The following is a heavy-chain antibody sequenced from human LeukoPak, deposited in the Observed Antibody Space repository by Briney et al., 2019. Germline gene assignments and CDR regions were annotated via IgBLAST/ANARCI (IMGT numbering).Heavy chain of an antibody. Sequence: GGSLRLSCAASGFTFSSYEMNWVRQAPGKGLEWVSYISSSGSTIYYADSVKGRFTISRDNAKNSLYLQMNSLRAEDTAVYYCARVTHYYDSSGYGRVYWGQGTLVTVSS. V-gene: IGHV3-48*03. CDR1: GFTFSSYE. D-gene: IGHD3-22*01. CDR3: ARVTHYYDSSGYGRVY. J-gene: IGHJ4*02. CDR2: ISSSGSTI.